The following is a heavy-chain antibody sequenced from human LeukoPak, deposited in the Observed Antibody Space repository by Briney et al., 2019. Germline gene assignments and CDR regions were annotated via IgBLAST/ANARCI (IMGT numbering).Heavy chain of an antibody. CDR2: INPNSGDT. Sequence: APVKVSCKASGYTFTGYHMHWVRQAPGQGLEWMGRINPNSGDTNYAQKFQGRVTMTRDTSISTAYMELSRLRSDDTAVYYCARDYCSSTSCLFDYRGQGTLVTVSS. CDR1: GYTFTGYH. V-gene: IGHV1-2*06. CDR3: ARDYCSSTSCLFDY. D-gene: IGHD2-2*01. J-gene: IGHJ4*02.